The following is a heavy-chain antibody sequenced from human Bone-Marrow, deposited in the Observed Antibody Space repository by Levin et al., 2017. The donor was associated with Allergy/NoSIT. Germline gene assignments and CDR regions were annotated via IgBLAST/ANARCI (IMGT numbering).Heavy chain of an antibody. D-gene: IGHD1-26*01. CDR3: VPDGKRRTYYGMGV. Sequence: GGSLRLSCAASGFTFSSYWMHWVRQGPGKGLVWVSLINTDGSSTTYADSVKGRFTISRDNAKNTLYLQMNSLRAEDTAVYYCVPDGKRRTYYGMGVWGPGTTVTVSS. J-gene: IGHJ6*02. CDR1: GFTFSSYW. CDR2: INTDGSST. V-gene: IGHV3-74*01.